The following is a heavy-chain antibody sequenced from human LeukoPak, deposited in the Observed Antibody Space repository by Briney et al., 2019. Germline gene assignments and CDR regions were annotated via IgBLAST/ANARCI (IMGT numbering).Heavy chain of an antibody. CDR2: ISGSGGST. J-gene: IGHJ6*02. V-gene: IGHV3-23*01. D-gene: IGHD3-22*01. Sequence: GGSLRLSCAASGFTFSSYAMSWVRQAPGKGLEWVSAISGSGGSTYYADSVKGRFTISRDNSKNTLYLQMNSLRAEDTAVYYCARVYDSSGYSDYYYGMDVWGQGTTVTVSS. CDR1: GFTFSSYA. CDR3: ARVYDSSGYSDYYYGMDV.